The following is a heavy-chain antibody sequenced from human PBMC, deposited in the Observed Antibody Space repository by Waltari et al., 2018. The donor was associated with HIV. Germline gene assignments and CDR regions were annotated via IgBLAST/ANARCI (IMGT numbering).Heavy chain of an antibody. CDR2: IIGSGGST. D-gene: IGHD6-6*01. Sequence: EVQLLESGGGLVQPGGSMSLSCAASGFTFSSHARSWVRQAPGKGLEWVSVIIGSGGSTYYADCGKGRFTISRDNSKNTLYLQMNSLRAEDTAVYYCAKEGIAGRPSVPDYWGQGTLVTVSS. CDR3: AKEGIAGRPSVPDY. J-gene: IGHJ4*02. V-gene: IGHV3-23*01. CDR1: GFTFSSHA.